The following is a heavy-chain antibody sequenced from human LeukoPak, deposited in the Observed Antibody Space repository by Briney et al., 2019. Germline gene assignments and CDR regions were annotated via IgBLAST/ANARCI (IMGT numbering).Heavy chain of an antibody. CDR3: ARGGYYYVDY. CDR2: IIPIFGTA. V-gene: IGHV1-69*01. CDR1: GGTFSIYA. D-gene: IGHD3-22*01. Sequence: SVKVSCTASGGTFSIYAISWVRQAPGQGLEWMGGIIPIFGTANYAQKFQGRVTITADGSTSTAYMELSSLRSEDTAVYYCARGGYYYVDYWGQGTLVTVSS. J-gene: IGHJ4*02.